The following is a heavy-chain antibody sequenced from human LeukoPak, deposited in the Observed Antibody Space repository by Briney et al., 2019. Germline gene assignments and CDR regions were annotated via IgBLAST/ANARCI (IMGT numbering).Heavy chain of an antibody. Sequence: GASVKVSCKASGYTFTSYGISWVRQAPGQGLEWMGWISAYNGNTNYAQKLQGRVTMTTDTSTSTAYMELRSLRPDDTAVYYCARVVVVPGTTQYYYYGLDVWGQGATVIVS. CDR3: ARVVVVPGTTQYYYYGLDV. V-gene: IGHV1-18*01. J-gene: IGHJ6*02. CDR1: GYTFTSYG. CDR2: ISAYNGNT. D-gene: IGHD2-2*01.